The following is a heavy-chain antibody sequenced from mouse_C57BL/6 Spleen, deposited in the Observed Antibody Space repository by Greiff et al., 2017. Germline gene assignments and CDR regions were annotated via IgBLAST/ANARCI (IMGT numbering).Heavy chain of an antibody. CDR2: IYPRSGNT. D-gene: IGHD2-10*01. CDR3: ARDLLGYAMDY. CDR1: GYTFTSYG. V-gene: IGHV1-81*01. Sequence: VQLQQPGAELARPGASVKLSCKASGYTFTSYGISWVKQRTGQGLEWIGEIYPRSGNTYYNEKFKGKATLTADKTSGTAYMELRSLTSEDSSVYVCARDLLGYAMDYWGQGTSVTVSS. J-gene: IGHJ4*01.